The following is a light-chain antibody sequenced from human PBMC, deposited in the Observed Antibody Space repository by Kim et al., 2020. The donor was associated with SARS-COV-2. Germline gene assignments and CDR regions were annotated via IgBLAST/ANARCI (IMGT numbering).Light chain of an antibody. CDR1: QGVRND. CDR2: GAS. J-gene: IGKJ1*01. Sequence: DIQMTKSPSSLSASVGDRVTITCRASQGVRNDLGWYQQKPGQPPKRLISGASSLQSGVPSRFSGSGSGTEFTLTVSSLQPEDFATYYCLQYNDFPWTFGQGTKVDIK. V-gene: IGKV1-17*01. CDR3: LQYNDFPWT.